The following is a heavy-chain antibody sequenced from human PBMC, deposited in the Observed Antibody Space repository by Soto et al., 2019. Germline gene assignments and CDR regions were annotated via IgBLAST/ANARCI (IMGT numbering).Heavy chain of an antibody. CDR1: GSSISNYY. CDR3: AKDSGYNYGYFRWFDP. Sequence: SETLSLTCTVSGSSISNYYWRWIRQPPGRGLEWIGHIFYSGSTNYNPALKSRVTISVDTSKSQFSLKLSSVTAADTAVYYCAKDSGYNYGYFRWFDPWGQGTLVTVS. V-gene: IGHV4-59*01. CDR2: IFYSGST. J-gene: IGHJ5*02. D-gene: IGHD5-18*01.